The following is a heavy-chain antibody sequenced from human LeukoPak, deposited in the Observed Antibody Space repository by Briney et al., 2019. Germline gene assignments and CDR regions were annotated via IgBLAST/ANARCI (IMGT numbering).Heavy chain of an antibody. CDR3: ARDLGYCSSTSCYDTFDI. CDR2: INPSGGST. Sequence: ASVKVSCKASGYTFTSYYMHWVRQAPGQGLEWMGIINPSGGSTSYAQKFQGRVTMTRDMSTSTAYMELRSLRSADTAVYYCARDLGYCSSTSCYDTFDIWGQGTMVTVSS. J-gene: IGHJ3*02. CDR1: GYTFTSYY. V-gene: IGHV1-46*01. D-gene: IGHD2-2*01.